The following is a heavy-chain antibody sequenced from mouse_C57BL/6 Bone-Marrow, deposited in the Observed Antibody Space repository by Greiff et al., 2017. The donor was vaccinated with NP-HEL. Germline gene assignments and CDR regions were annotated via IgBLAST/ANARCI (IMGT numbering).Heavy chain of an antibody. Sequence: QQPGAELVKPGASVKMSCKASGYTFTSYWITWVKQRPGQGLEWIGDIYPGSGSTNYNEKFKSKATLTVDTSSSTAYMQLSSLTSEDSAVYYCARFYDGYYNFDYWGQGTTLTVSS. V-gene: IGHV1-55*01. D-gene: IGHD2-3*01. CDR1: GYTFTSYW. J-gene: IGHJ2*01. CDR2: IYPGSGST. CDR3: ARFYDGYYNFDY.